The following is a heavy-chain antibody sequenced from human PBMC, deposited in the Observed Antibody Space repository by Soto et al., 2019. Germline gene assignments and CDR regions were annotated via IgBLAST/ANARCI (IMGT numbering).Heavy chain of an antibody. Sequence: PGGSLRLSCRGSGFTFSNSWMHWVRHTPGKGLVWVSRINNDGSNAAYADSVKGRFTISRGNAKDSLYLQMNSLRAEDTALYYCAKGARYYYYGMDVWGQGTTVTVSS. CDR1: GFTFSNSW. CDR2: INNDGSNA. J-gene: IGHJ6*02. CDR3: AKGARYYYYGMDV. V-gene: IGHV3-74*01.